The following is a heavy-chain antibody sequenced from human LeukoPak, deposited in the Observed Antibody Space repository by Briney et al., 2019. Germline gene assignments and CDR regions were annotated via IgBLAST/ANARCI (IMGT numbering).Heavy chain of an antibody. Sequence: GGSLRLSCAASGFTFDDYAMHWVRQAPGKGLEWFSGISWNSGSIGYADSVKGRFTISRDNAKNSLYLQMNSLRAEDTALYYCAKDIGCSGGSCYSHYYYGMDVWGQGTTVTVSS. D-gene: IGHD2-15*01. V-gene: IGHV3-9*01. CDR1: GFTFDDYA. CDR3: AKDIGCSGGSCYSHYYYGMDV. CDR2: ISWNSGSI. J-gene: IGHJ6*02.